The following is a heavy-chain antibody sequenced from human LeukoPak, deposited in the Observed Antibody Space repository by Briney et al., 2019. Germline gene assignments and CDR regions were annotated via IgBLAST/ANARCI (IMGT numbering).Heavy chain of an antibody. CDR3: ARDVPAARMDAFDI. J-gene: IGHJ3*02. CDR2: IIPIFGTA. D-gene: IGHD2-2*01. Sequence: ASVKVSCKASGGTFSSYAISWVRQAPGQGLEWMGGIIPIFGTANYAQKFQGRVTITTDESTSTAYMELSSLRSEDTAVYYCARDVPAARMDAFDIWGQGTVVTVSS. CDR1: GGTFSSYA. V-gene: IGHV1-69*05.